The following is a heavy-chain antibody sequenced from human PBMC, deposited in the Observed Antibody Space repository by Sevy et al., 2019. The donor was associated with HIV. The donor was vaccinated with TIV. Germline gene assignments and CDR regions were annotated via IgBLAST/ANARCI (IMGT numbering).Heavy chain of an antibody. CDR1: GGSISSSNW. V-gene: IGHV4-4*02. Sequence: SEILSLTCAVSGGSISSSNWWSWVRQPPGKGLEWIGEIYHSGSTNYNPSLKSRVTISVDKSKNQFSLKLSSVTAADTAVYYCASAAGSGSYGAFDIWGQGTMVTVSS. CDR3: ASAAGSGSYGAFDI. J-gene: IGHJ3*02. CDR2: IYHSGST. D-gene: IGHD3-10*01.